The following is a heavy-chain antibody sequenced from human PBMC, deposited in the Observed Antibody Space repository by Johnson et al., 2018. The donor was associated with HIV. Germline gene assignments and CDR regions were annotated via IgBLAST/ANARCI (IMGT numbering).Heavy chain of an antibody. J-gene: IGHJ3*01. CDR2: IWFDGSSK. Sequence: VQLVESGGGVVQPGRSLRLSCAASGFTFSTYGMHWVRQAPDKGLEWVAFIWFDGSSKYYADSVKGRLTISRDNPKNTLYLQMNSLRAEDTALYYCVRAQFLEWLFFDAFDVWGQGTMVTVSS. D-gene: IGHD3-3*01. CDR3: VRAQFLEWLFFDAFDV. CDR1: GFTFSTYG. V-gene: IGHV3-30*02.